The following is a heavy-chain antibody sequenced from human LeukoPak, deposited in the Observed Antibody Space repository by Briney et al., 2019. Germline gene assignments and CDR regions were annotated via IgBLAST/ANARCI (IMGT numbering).Heavy chain of an antibody. J-gene: IGHJ4*02. CDR3: ARDRNPTIAAAGLFDY. Sequence: PGGSLRLSCAASGFTFSSYSMNWVRQAPGKGLEWVSYISSSSSTIYYADSVKGRFTISRDNAKNSLYLQMNSLRAEDTAVYYCARDRNPTIAAAGLFDYWGQGTLVTVSS. D-gene: IGHD6-13*01. CDR2: ISSSSSTI. V-gene: IGHV3-48*01. CDR1: GFTFSSYS.